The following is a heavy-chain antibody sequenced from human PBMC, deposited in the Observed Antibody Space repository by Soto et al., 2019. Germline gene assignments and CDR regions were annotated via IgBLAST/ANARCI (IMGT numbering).Heavy chain of an antibody. D-gene: IGHD1-26*01. J-gene: IGHJ4*02. CDR2: ISGSGGST. V-gene: IGHV3-23*01. CDR3: ARYSDGYYFDY. CDR1: ELPLSDNA. Sequence: EVQMLESGGGLVEPGGSLRLSCAAPELPLSDNAWTGFRKPPGKGLEGVLGISGSGGSTYYADSVEGRFTISRDNSKNTVYVQMNSLRAEDTAIYYCARYSDGYYFDYWGQGTLVTVSS.